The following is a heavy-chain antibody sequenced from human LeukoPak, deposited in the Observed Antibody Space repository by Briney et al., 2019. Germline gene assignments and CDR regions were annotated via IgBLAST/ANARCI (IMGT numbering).Heavy chain of an antibody. Sequence: QPGGSLRLSCAASGFTFSSYAMSWVRQAPGKGLEWVSAISGSGGSTYYADSVKGRFTISRDSSKNTLYLQMSSLRAEDTAVYYCAKDPSPRGYSYGYFDYWGQGTLVTVSS. D-gene: IGHD5-18*01. V-gene: IGHV3-23*01. CDR3: AKDPSPRGYSYGYFDY. CDR1: GFTFSSYA. J-gene: IGHJ4*02. CDR2: ISGSGGST.